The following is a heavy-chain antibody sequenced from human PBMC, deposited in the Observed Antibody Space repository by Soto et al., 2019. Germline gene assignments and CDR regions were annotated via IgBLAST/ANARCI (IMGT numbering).Heavy chain of an antibody. CDR3: ARDIGEGRFDP. Sequence: EVQLVESGGGLVQPGGSLRLSCAASGFTFSSYWMSWVRQAPGKGLEWVASIQQGGREKYSVDSVRGRFTISRDNAKNSQYLQMNSLRPEDAAVYYWARDIGEGRFDPWGQGTLVTVSS. CDR1: GFTFSSYW. J-gene: IGHJ5*02. V-gene: IGHV3-7*01. D-gene: IGHD3-10*01. CDR2: IQQGGREK.